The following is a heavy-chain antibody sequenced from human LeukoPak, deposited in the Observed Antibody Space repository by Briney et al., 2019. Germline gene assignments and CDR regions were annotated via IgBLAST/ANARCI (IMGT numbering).Heavy chain of an antibody. V-gene: IGHV1-3*01. D-gene: IGHD3-3*01. Sequence: GASVKVSCKASGYIFINYAIHWVRQAPGQRLEWMGWINGGNGYTKYSQNFQGRVTITRDTSASTAYMELSSLRSEDTAVYYCARARVIALEWPTRMDVWGQGTTVTVSS. CDR2: INGGNGYT. CDR3: ARARVIALEWPTRMDV. CDR1: GYIFINYA. J-gene: IGHJ6*02.